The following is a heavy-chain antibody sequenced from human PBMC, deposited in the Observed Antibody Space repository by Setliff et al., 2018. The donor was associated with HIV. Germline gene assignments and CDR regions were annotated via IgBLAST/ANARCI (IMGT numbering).Heavy chain of an antibody. V-gene: IGHV1-2*02. CDR3: TRDLAYCSGGSCYRPFIYYFYYMDV. J-gene: IGHJ6*03. D-gene: IGHD2-15*01. Sequence: ASVKVSCKASGFSFDDYYIHWVRQAPGQGLEWMGCVIPNSGKTYYAQEFQGRVTMASDTSINTAYMEVSWLTSDDTAIYYCTRDLAYCSGGSCYRPFIYYFYYMDVWGKGATVTVSS. CDR1: GFSFDDYY. CDR2: VIPNSGKT.